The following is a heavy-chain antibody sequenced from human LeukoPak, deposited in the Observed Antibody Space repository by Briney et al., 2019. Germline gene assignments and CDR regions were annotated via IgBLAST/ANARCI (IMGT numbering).Heavy chain of an antibody. CDR3: ARHSTHSSTNDAFDM. D-gene: IGHD6-13*01. J-gene: IGHJ3*02. Sequence: PSETLSLTCTVSGGSISSYYRSWIRQPPGKGLEWMGYIYYSGSTNYNPSLKSRVTISEDTSKNQFSLKLTSVTAADTAVYYCARHSTHSSTNDAFDMWGQGTLVIVSS. CDR2: IYYSGST. CDR1: GGSISSYY. V-gene: IGHV4-59*08.